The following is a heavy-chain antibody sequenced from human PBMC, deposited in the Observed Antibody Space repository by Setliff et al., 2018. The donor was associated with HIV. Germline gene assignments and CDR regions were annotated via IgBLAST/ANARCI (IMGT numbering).Heavy chain of an antibody. J-gene: IGHJ6*03. CDR2: IWNDGSNK. V-gene: IGHV3-30*02. CDR1: GFVFTRFG. CDR3: AKESGLYSNYKYYYYMHV. Sequence: GGSLRLSCAASGFVFTRFGFHWVRQAPGKGLEWVAVIWNDGSNKYYADSVKGRFSISRDNSKNTLYLQMNSLRAEDTAVYYCAKESGLYSNYKYYYYMHVWGKGATVTVSS. D-gene: IGHD4-4*01.